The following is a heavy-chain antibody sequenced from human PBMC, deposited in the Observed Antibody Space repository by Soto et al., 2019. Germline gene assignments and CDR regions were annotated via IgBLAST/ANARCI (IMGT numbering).Heavy chain of an antibody. CDR3: ARVARGGWSVTGDFDY. V-gene: IGHV1-3*01. CDR1: GYTFISYA. D-gene: IGHD1-20*01. CDR2: INAGNGNT. Sequence: QVQLVQSGAEVKKPGASVKVSCKASGYTFISYAMHWVRQAPGQRLEWMGWINAGNGNTKYSQKFQGRVTITRDTSASTAYMELSSLRSEDTAVYYCARVARGGWSVTGDFDYWGQGTLVTVSS. J-gene: IGHJ4*02.